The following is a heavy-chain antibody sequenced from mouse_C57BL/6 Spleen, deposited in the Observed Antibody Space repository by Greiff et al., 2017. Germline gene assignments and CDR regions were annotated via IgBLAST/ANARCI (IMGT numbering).Heavy chain of an antibody. J-gene: IGHJ4*01. D-gene: IGHD1-1*01. CDR1: GFSLTGYG. Sequence: VQLQQSGPGLVQPSPTLSITCTASGFSLTGYGVHWVRQSPGQGLEWLGVIWKGGSTDYNAAILSSLSVTKDNSKSQVFFKMNSLQADDTAIYYCGNKNDNYAHYYALDYWGQGTSVTVAS. CDR3: GNKNDNYAHYYALDY. V-gene: IGHV2-5*01. CDR2: IWKGGST.